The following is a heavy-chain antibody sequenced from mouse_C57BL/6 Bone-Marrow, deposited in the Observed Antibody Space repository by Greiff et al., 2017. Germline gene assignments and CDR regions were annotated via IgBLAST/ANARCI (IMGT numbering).Heavy chain of an antibody. CDR2: IRSKSNNYAT. Sequence: EVQLVESGGGLVQPKGSLKLSCAASGFSFNTYAMNWVRQAPGKGLEWVARIRSKSNNYATYYADSVKDRFTISRDDSESMLYLQMNNLKTEDTAMYYCVRHADYDWFAYWGQGTLVTVSA. J-gene: IGHJ3*01. D-gene: IGHD2-4*01. CDR1: GFSFNTYA. CDR3: VRHADYDWFAY. V-gene: IGHV10-1*01.